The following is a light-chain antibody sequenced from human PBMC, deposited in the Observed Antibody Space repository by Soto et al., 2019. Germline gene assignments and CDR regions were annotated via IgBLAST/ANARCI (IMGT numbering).Light chain of an antibody. CDR2: DAS. CDR3: QQYNSYTET. V-gene: IGKV1-5*01. CDR1: QSISSW. J-gene: IGKJ1*01. Sequence: DIQMTQSPSTLSASVGDRVTINCRASQSISSWLAWYQQKPGKAPKLLIYDASSLESGVPSRFSGSGSGTEFTLTLSSLQPDDFATYYCQQYNSYTETFGQGTKVEIK.